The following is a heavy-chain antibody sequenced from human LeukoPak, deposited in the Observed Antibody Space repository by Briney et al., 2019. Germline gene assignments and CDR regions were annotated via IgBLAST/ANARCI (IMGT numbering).Heavy chain of an antibody. J-gene: IGHJ2*01. CDR3: ARRGLRDDWYFDL. Sequence: SETLSLTCTVSGGSISSSSYYWGWIRQPPGKGLEWIGSIYYSGSTYYNPSLKSRVTISVDTSKNQFSLKLSSVTAADTAVYYCARRGLRDDWYFDLWGRGTLVTVSS. V-gene: IGHV4-39*07. CDR2: IYYSGST. D-gene: IGHD4-17*01. CDR1: GGSISSSSYY.